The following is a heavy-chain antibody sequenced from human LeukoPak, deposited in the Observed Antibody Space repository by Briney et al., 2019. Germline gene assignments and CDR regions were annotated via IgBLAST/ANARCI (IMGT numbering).Heavy chain of an antibody. CDR2: MRYDGSIQ. CDR3: AKGVVVPPTYFDY. D-gene: IGHD3-10*02. V-gene: IGHV3-30*02. J-gene: IGHJ4*02. CDR1: GFTFSSYG. Sequence: GGSLRLSCAASGFTFSSYGMHWVRQAPGKGLEWVAYMRYDGSIQYYADSVKGRFTISRDNSKNTLYLQLNSLKAEDTAVYYCAKGVVVPPTYFDYWGQRTLVTVSS.